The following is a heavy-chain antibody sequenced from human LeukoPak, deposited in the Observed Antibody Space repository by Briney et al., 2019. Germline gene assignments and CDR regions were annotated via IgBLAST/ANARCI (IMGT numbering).Heavy chain of an antibody. D-gene: IGHD3-10*01. CDR1: GYTFTDYY. J-gene: IGHJ4*02. V-gene: IGHV1-69-2*01. Sequence: ASVKVSCKVSGYTFTDYYMHWVQQAPGKGLEWMGLVDPEDGETIYAEKFQGRVTITADTSTDTAYMELSSLRSGDTAVYYCAISMVRGVIHPNWGQGTLVTVSS. CDR3: AISMVRGVIHPN. CDR2: VDPEDGET.